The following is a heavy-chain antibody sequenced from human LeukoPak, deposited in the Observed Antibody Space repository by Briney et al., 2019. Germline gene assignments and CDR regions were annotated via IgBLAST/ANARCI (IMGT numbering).Heavy chain of an antibody. CDR1: GGTFSSYA. J-gene: IGHJ4*02. D-gene: IGHD2-21*02. V-gene: IGHV1-69*04. CDR2: IIPILGIA. CDR3: ARVTHCGGDCYYFDY. Sequence: GASVKVSCKASGGTFSSYAISWVRQAPGQGLEWMGRIIPILGIANYAQKFQGRVTITADKSTSTAYMELSSLRSEDTAVYYCARVTHCGGDCYYFDYWGQGTLVTVSS.